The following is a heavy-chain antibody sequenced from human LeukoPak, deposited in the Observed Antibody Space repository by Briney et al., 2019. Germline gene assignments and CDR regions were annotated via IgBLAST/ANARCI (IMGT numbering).Heavy chain of an antibody. J-gene: IGHJ4*02. D-gene: IGHD5-18*01. CDR3: ARHGYRHDY. CDR2: INHNGGT. CDR1: GGSLTNYY. V-gene: IGHV4-34*01. Sequence: SETLSLTCAVYGGSLTNYYWSWIRQPPGKGLEWIGEINHNGGTDYNPSLKSRVIMSVDTSKNQFSLKLTFVTAADTAVYYCARHGYRHDYWGQGTLVTVSS.